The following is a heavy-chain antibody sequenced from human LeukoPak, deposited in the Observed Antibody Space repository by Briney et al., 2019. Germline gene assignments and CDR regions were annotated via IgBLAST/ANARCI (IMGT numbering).Heavy chain of an antibody. J-gene: IGHJ4*02. CDR3: ARGATTYYYDSSGYSFDY. CDR2: IIPIFGTA. Sequence: SVKVSCKASGGTFSSYAISWVRQAPGQGLELMGGIIPIFGTANYAQKFQGRVTITTDESTSTAYMELSSLRSEDTAVYYCARGATTYYYDSSGYSFDYWGQGTLVTVSS. D-gene: IGHD3-22*01. V-gene: IGHV1-69*05. CDR1: GGTFSSYA.